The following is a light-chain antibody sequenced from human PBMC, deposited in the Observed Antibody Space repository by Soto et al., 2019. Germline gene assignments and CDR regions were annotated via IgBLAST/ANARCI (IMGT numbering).Light chain of an antibody. V-gene: IGKV3-20*01. CDR1: QSVSSSY. CDR2: GAS. CDR3: QQYGSSRT. J-gene: IGKJ1*01. Sequence: EIVLTQSPGTLSLSPGERATLSCRAIQSVSSSYLAWYQQKPGQDPRLLIYGASSRATGTPDRFSASGSGTDFTLIISRMAPEDFAVYYCQQYGSSRTFGQGTKVEIK.